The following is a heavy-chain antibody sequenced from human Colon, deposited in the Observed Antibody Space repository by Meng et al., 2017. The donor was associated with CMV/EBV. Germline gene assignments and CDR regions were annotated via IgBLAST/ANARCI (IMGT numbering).Heavy chain of an antibody. CDR1: GFKLMSYT. V-gene: IGHV3-21*01. Sequence: GESLKISCAASGFKLMSYTMNWVRQAPGKGLEWVSSIDTRSTSIKYADSVKGRFTISRDNARNSLYLQMNSLRVEDTAVYYCATAGGYSNPVFGVDPWGQGTLVTVSS. CDR2: IDTRSTSI. J-gene: IGHJ5*02. D-gene: IGHD4-11*01. CDR3: ATAGGYSNPVFGVDP.